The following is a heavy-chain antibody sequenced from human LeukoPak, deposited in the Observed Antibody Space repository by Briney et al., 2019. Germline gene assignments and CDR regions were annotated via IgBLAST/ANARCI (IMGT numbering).Heavy chain of an antibody. J-gene: IGHJ4*02. CDR1: GGTISSYH. V-gene: IGHV4-59*01. CDR2: SFYTGAT. D-gene: IGHD5-24*01. CDR3: ARSRDGYSHFDY. Sequence: PSETLSLTCTVAGGTISSYHCSWIRQTPGRRLEWIGFSFYTGATNYNPSLKSRVTISVDTSKNQLSLRLNSVTAADTAVYYCARSRDGYSHFDYWGQGILVTVSS.